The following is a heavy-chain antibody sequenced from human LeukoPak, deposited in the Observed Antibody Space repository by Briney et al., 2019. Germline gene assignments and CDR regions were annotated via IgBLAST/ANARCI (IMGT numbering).Heavy chain of an antibody. V-gene: IGHV4-59*01. CDR2: IYYSGST. J-gene: IGHJ3*02. D-gene: IGHD3-16*02. Sequence: PSETLSLTCTVSGGSISSYYWSWIRQPPGKGLEWIGYIYYSGSTNYNPSLKSRVTISVDTSKNQFSLKLSSVTAADTAVYYCARVRFDDYVWGSYRYNVGAFDIWGQGTMVTVSS. CDR3: ARVRFDDYVWGSYRYNVGAFDI. CDR1: GGSISSYY.